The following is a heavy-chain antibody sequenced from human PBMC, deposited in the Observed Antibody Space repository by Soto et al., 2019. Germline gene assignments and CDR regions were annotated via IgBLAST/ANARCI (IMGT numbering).Heavy chain of an antibody. V-gene: IGHV1-69*13. CDR2: IIPIFGTA. CDR1: GGTFSSYA. D-gene: IGHD1-1*01. CDR3: ARRPRRTGTTHNWFDP. Sequence: VASVKVSCKASGGTFSSYAISWVRQAPGQGLEWMGGIIPIFGTANYAQKFQGRVTITADESTSTAYMELSSLRSEDTAVYYCARRPRRTGTTHNWFDPWGQGTLVTVSS. J-gene: IGHJ5*02.